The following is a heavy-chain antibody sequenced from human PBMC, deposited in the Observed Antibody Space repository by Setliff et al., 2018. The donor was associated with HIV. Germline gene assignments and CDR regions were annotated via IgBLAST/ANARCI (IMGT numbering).Heavy chain of an antibody. J-gene: IGHJ3*02. CDR3: VKGPSTSSWAVTWDAFDI. Sequence: GGSLRLSCAASGFNFSAHTMNWIRQAPGTGLEWVSTITSDGGSSFYADSLKGRFTISRDNSKNSLYLQMNSLRVDDSAFYHCVKGPSTSSWAVTWDAFDIWGQGTPVTVSS. V-gene: IGHV3-43D*03. CDR1: GFNFSAHT. CDR2: ITSDGGSS. D-gene: IGHD6-13*01.